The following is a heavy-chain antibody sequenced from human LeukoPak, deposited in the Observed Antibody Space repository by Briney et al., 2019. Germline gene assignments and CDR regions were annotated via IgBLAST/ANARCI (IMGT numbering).Heavy chain of an antibody. V-gene: IGHV3-7*01. CDR2: IKQDGSEK. J-gene: IGHJ4*02. Sequence: GGSLRLSCAASRLTFSSYWMSWVRQAPGKGLEWVANIKQDGSEKYYVDSVKGRFTISRNNAKNSLYLQMNSLRAEDTAVYYCAREQIAVAGTLDYWGQGTLVTVSS. D-gene: IGHD6-19*01. CDR1: RLTFSSYW. CDR3: AREQIAVAGTLDY.